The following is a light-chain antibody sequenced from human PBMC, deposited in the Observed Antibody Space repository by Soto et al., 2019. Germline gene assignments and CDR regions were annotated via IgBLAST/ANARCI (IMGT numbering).Light chain of an antibody. Sequence: QSVLTQPPSASGTPGQRVTISCSGSSSNIGSNTVNWYQLLPGTAPKLLISSNDQRSSGVPDRFSGSKSGTSASLAISGLQSEDEADYYCTAWDDSLNGLVFGGGTKLTVL. CDR2: SND. CDR1: SSNIGSNT. CDR3: TAWDDSLNGLV. J-gene: IGLJ2*01. V-gene: IGLV1-44*01.